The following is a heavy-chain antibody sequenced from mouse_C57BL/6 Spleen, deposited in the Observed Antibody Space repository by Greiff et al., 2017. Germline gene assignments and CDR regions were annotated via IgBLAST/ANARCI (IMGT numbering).Heavy chain of an antibody. D-gene: IGHD1-1*01. J-gene: IGHJ3*01. CDR1: GYTFTSYW. CDR2: IDPSDSYT. V-gene: IGHV1-59*01. CDR3: ARCDYGSSSWFAY. Sequence: QVQLQQPGAELVRPGTSVKLSCKASGYTFTSYWMHWVKQRPGQGLEWIGVIDPSDSYTNYNQKFKGKATLTVDTSSSTAYMQLSSLTSEDSAVYYCARCDYGSSSWFAYWGQGTLVTVSA.